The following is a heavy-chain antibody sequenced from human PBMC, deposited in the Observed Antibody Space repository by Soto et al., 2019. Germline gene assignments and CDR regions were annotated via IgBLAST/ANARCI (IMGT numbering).Heavy chain of an antibody. Sequence: TLSLTCSISGGSFSSGAYYWGWIRQPPGKGLEWIGTIYYSGSTYYNPSLKSRLTISIDTSRSRFSLKLSSATAADTAVYFCARAGVPLKSPYHMDVWGQGTTVTVSS. J-gene: IGHJ6*02. CDR2: IYYSGST. V-gene: IGHV4-39*01. D-gene: IGHD3-3*01. CDR1: GGSFSSGAYY. CDR3: ARAGVPLKSPYHMDV.